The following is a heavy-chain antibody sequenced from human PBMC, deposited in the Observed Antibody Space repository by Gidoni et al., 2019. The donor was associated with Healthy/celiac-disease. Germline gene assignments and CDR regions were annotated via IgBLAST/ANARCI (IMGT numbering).Heavy chain of an antibody. CDR2: TYYRSKWYN. D-gene: IGHD2-2*01. CDR1: GDSVPSNSAA. CDR3: ARVSGGNIGYCSSTSCSMGLDAFDI. J-gene: IGHJ3*02. Sequence: QVQLQQSGPGLVKPSQTLSLTCAIYGDSVPSNSAAWNWIRQSPSRGLEWLGRTYYRSKWYNDYAVSVKSRITINPDTSKNQFSLQLNSVTPEDTAVYYCARVSGGNIGYCSSTSCSMGLDAFDIWGQGTMVTVSS. V-gene: IGHV6-1*01.